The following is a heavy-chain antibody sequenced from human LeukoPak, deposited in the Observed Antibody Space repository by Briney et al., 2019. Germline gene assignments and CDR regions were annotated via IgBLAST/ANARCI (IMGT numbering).Heavy chain of an antibody. CDR3: ARGREGDAFDI. V-gene: IGHV4-61*01. J-gene: IGHJ3*02. CDR1: GGSVSSGSYY. CDR2: IYYSGST. Sequence: PSETLTLTCTVSGGSVSSGSYYWSWIRQPPGKGLEWIGYIYYSGSTNYNPSLKSRVTISVGTSKNQFSLKLSSVTAADTAVYYCARGREGDAFDIWGQGTMVTVSS.